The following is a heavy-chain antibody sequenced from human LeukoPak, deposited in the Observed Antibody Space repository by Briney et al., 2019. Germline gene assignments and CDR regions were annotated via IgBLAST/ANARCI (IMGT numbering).Heavy chain of an antibody. J-gene: IGHJ5*02. Sequence: PGGSLRLSCAASGFTFSDYYMSWIRQAPGKGLEWVSYISSSGSTIYYAHSVKGRFTISRDNAKNSLYLQMNSLRAEDTAVYYCARGIVVVVAATAGPWFDPWGQGTLVTVSS. CDR2: ISSSGSTI. D-gene: IGHD2-15*01. CDR3: ARGIVVVVAATAGPWFDP. V-gene: IGHV3-11*01. CDR1: GFTFSDYY.